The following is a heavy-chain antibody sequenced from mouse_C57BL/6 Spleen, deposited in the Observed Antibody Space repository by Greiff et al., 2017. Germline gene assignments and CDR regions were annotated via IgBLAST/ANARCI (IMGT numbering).Heavy chain of an antibody. CDR3: AIGITTVVASPFDY. V-gene: IGHV1-7*01. D-gene: IGHD1-1*01. CDR2: INPSSGYT. CDR1: GYTFTSYW. Sequence: QVQLQQSGAELAKPGASVKLSCKASGYTFTSYWMHWVNQRPGQGLEWIGYINPSSGYTKYHQKFKDKATLTADQSSSTAYMQLISLKYEDSAVDYCAIGITTVVASPFDYWGHGTTLTVSS. J-gene: IGHJ2*01.